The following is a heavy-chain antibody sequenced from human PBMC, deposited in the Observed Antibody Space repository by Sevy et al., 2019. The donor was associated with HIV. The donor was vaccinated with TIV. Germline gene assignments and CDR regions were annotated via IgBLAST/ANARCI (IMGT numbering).Heavy chain of an antibody. J-gene: IGHJ4*02. CDR1: GVSISTYY. V-gene: IGHV4-59*01. CDR3: ARGGPNPQQLDYFDY. Sequence: SETLSLTCTVSGVSISTYYWAWIRQPPGKGLECIGFSGNTNYNPSLISRVTTSVDTSKNQFSLRLSSVTAADTAIYYCARGGPNPQQLDYFDYWGQGTLVTVSS. CDR2: SGNT. D-gene: IGHD6-13*01.